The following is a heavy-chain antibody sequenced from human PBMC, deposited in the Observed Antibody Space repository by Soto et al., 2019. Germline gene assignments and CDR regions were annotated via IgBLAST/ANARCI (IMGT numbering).Heavy chain of an antibody. CDR1: GFIFSTYW. CDR2: INLDGSEK. Sequence: EVQLVESGGGLVQPGGSLRLSCAASGFIFSTYWMSWVRQAPGKGPEWVSNINLDGSEKNYADSVRGRFTISRDNAKNSLYLQMDSLRVEDTAVYYCARDNEGSSSFYCGQGALVTVSS. D-gene: IGHD6-6*01. CDR3: ARDNEGSSSFY. J-gene: IGHJ4*02. V-gene: IGHV3-7*05.